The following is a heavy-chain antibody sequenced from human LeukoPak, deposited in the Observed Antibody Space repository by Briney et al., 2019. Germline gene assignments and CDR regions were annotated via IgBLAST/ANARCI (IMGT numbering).Heavy chain of an antibody. D-gene: IGHD6-6*01. CDR1: GFTFSSYS. CDR2: ISSSSSTI. J-gene: IGHJ6*03. V-gene: IGHV3-48*04. CDR3: ARESSSSYYMDV. Sequence: GGSLRLSCAASGFTFSSYSMNWVRQAPGKGLEWVSYISSSSSTIYYADSVKGRFTISRDNAKNSLYLQMNSLRAEDTAVYYCARESSSSYYMDVWGKGTTVTVSS.